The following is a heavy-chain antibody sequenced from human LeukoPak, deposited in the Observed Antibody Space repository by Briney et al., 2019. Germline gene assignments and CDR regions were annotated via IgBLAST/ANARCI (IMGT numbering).Heavy chain of an antibody. J-gene: IGHJ3*02. CDR3: ARGHIVVVVATTRSDAFDM. D-gene: IGHD2-15*01. V-gene: IGHV4-4*02. CDR2: MYLSGTT. Sequence: PSATLSLTCTVSGDSINSLDLWSWVRQPPGKGLEWIGEMYLSGTTHSNPSVKSRVTISIDTSKNQVSLKLNSVTAADTAVYYCARGHIVVVVATTRSDAFDMWGQGTMVTVSS. CDR1: GDSINSLDL.